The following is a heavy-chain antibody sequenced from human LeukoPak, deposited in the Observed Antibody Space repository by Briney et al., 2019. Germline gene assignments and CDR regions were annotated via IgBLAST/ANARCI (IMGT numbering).Heavy chain of an antibody. J-gene: IGHJ4*02. Sequence: SETLSLTCTVSGGSISSYYWSWIRQPPGKGLGWIGYIYYSGSTNYNPSLKSRVTISVDTSKNQFSLKLSSVTAADTAVYYCARHYSSSWYVRYFDYWGQGTLVTVSS. CDR3: ARHYSSSWYVRYFDY. V-gene: IGHV4-59*08. CDR2: IYYSGST. D-gene: IGHD6-13*01. CDR1: GGSISSYY.